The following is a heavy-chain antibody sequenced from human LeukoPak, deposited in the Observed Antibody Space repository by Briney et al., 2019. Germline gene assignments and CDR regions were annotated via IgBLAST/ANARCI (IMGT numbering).Heavy chain of an antibody. J-gene: IGHJ6*03. CDR3: ARDGLTTVTPSDPYYYYMDV. V-gene: IGHV1-18*01. CDR2: ISAYNGNT. CDR1: GYTFTSYG. Sequence: ASVKVSCKASGYTFTSYGISWVRQAPGQGLEWMGWISAYNGNTNYAQKLQGRVTMTTDTSTSTAYMELRSLRSDDTAVYYCARDGLTTVTPSDPYYYYMDVWGKGTTVTVSS. D-gene: IGHD4-17*01.